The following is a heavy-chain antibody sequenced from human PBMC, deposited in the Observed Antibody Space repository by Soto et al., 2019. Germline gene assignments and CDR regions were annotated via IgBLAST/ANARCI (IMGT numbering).Heavy chain of an antibody. D-gene: IGHD6-13*01. CDR3: ATTRARSSSWAFDY. CDR2: IIPIFGTA. J-gene: IGHJ4*02. V-gene: IGHV1-69*01. Sequence: QVQLVQSGAEVKKPGSSVKVSCKASGGTFSSYAISWVRQAPGQGLEWMGGIIPIFGTANYAQKFQGRVTITADESTSTAHMELSSLRSEDTAVYYCATTRARSSSWAFDYWGQGTLVTVSS. CDR1: GGTFSSYA.